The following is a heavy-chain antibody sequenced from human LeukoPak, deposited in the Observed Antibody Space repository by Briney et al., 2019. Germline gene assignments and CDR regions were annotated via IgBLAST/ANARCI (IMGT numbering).Heavy chain of an antibody. Sequence: PGGSLRLSCVVSGFTFSSCAMTWVRQAPGKGLEWVSAISGGGGGTTYYAESVKGRFTISGDNSKNTLYLQMNSLRAEDTAVYYCAKPTLGIAAEEEGLPTEHYGMDVWGQGTTVTVSS. CDR3: AKPTLGIAAEEEGLPTEHYGMDV. D-gene: IGHD6-13*01. CDR2: ISGGGGGTT. J-gene: IGHJ6*02. V-gene: IGHV3-23*01. CDR1: GFTFSSCA.